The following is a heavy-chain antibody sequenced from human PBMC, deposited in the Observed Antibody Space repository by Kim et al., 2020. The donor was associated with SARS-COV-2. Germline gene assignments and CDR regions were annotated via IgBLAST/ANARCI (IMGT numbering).Heavy chain of an antibody. CDR3: ARALYSSSWMFDP. D-gene: IGHD6-13*01. Sequence: SQKFQGRVTITRDPSASTAYMELSSLRSEDTAVYYCARALYSSSWMFDPWGQGTLVTVSS. J-gene: IGHJ5*02. V-gene: IGHV1-3*01.